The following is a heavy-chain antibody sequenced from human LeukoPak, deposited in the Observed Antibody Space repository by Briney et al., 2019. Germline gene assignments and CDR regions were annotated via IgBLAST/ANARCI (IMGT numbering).Heavy chain of an antibody. CDR3: ARGLIWSGYSLDFGY. CDR2: IYTSGST. J-gene: IGHJ4*02. D-gene: IGHD3-3*01. V-gene: IGHV4-4*07. Sequence: PSETLSLTCTVSGGSISSYYWSWIRQPAGKGLEWIGRIYTSGSTNYNPSLKSRVTISVDTSKNQFSLKLSSVTAADAAVYYCARGLIWSGYSLDFGYWGQGTLVTVSS. CDR1: GGSISSYY.